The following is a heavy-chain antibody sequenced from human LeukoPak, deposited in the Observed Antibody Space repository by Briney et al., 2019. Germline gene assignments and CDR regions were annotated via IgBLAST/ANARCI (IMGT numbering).Heavy chain of an antibody. D-gene: IGHD6-13*01. CDR1: GFTFDDYG. Sequence: PGGSLRLSCAASGFTFDDYGMSWVRQAPGKGLEWVSGINWNGGSTGYADSVKGRFTISRDNAKNSLYLQMNSLRAADTALYYCARNGAAGTAYYFDYWGQGTLVTVSS. CDR3: ARNGAAGTAYYFDY. CDR2: INWNGGST. J-gene: IGHJ4*02. V-gene: IGHV3-20*04.